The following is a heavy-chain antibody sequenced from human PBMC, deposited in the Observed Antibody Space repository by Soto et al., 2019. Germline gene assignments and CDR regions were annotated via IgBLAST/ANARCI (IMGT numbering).Heavy chain of an antibody. CDR1: GFSLSTSGVG. V-gene: IGHV2-5*01. D-gene: IGHD3-22*01. J-gene: IGHJ5*02. CDR3: AHRVTYYCDSGGYYWLDP. CDR2: IYWNDDK. Sequence: YGPSLVNPTQTLTLTCTFSGFSLSTSGVGVGWIRQPPGKALEWLALIYWNDDKRYSPSLKSRLAITKDTSKNQVVLTMTNMDPVDTATYYCAHRVTYYCDSGGYYWLDPWGQGTLDHVSS.